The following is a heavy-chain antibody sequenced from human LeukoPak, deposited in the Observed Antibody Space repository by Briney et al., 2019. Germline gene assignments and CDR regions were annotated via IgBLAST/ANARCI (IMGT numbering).Heavy chain of an antibody. J-gene: IGHJ4*02. V-gene: IGHV1-18*01. CDR2: ISAYNGNT. D-gene: IGHD3-22*01. Sequence: ASVKVSCKASGYTFTSYGISWVRQAPGQGLEWMGWISAYNGNTNYAQKLQGSVTMTTDTSTSTAYMELRSLRSDDTAVYYCARVREDYDSSGPNTYHFPDYWGQGTLVTVSS. CDR1: GYTFTSYG. CDR3: ARVREDYDSSGPNTYHFPDY.